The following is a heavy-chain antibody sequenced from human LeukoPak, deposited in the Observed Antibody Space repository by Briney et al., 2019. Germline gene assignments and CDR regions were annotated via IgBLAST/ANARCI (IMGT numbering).Heavy chain of an antibody. D-gene: IGHD2-2*01. CDR2: IYHSGST. Sequence: SETLSLTCTVSGYSISSGYYWGWIRQPPGKGLEWIGTIYHSGSTHYNPSLKSRVTISVDTSKNQFSLKLTSVTAADTAVYYCARVRGYCSSTICYRYYFDYWGQGTLVTVSS. J-gene: IGHJ4*02. CDR1: GYSISSGYY. CDR3: ARVRGYCSSTICYRYYFDY. V-gene: IGHV4-38-2*02.